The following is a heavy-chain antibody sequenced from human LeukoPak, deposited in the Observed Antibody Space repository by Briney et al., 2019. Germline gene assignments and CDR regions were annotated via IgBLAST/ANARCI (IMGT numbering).Heavy chain of an antibody. CDR2: IYYSGST. CDR1: GGSISSYY. V-gene: IGHV4-59*01. Sequence: PSETLSFTGTVSGGSISSYYWSWIRQPPGKGLEWIGYIYYSGSTNYNPSLKSRVTISVDTSKNQCSLKLSSVTAADTAVYYCARVIREYCSSTSCYAGEGYWYFDLWGRGTLVTVSS. CDR3: ARVIREYCSSTSCYAGEGYWYFDL. J-gene: IGHJ2*01. D-gene: IGHD2-2*01.